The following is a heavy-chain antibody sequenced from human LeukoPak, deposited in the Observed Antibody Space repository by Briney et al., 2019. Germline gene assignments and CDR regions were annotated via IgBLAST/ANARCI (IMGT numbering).Heavy chain of an antibody. D-gene: IGHD2-15*01. Sequence: PGGSLRLSCAASGLAFSAYKMHWVRQAPRKGLVWVSRISTDGYTTDYADFVQGRFTASRGNTKNTRSLEMNSLRAEDTAVYYCVVGGSPGYWGQGTLVTVSS. CDR3: VVGGSPGY. CDR1: GLAFSAYK. J-gene: IGHJ4*02. CDR2: ISTDGYTT. V-gene: IGHV3-74*01.